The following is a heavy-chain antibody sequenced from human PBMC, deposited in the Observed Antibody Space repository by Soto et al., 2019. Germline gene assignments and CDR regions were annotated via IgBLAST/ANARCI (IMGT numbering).Heavy chain of an antibody. Sequence: GGSLRLSCAASGFTFRTYGMNWVRRAPGGGLEWVSYISSSGSTIYYADSVKGRFTISRDNAKNSLYLQMNSLRAEDTAVYYCARDYAVAGTGDYFDYWGQGTLVTVSS. CDR1: GFTFRTYG. V-gene: IGHV3-48*04. CDR3: ARDYAVAGTGDYFDY. J-gene: IGHJ4*02. CDR2: ISSSGSTI. D-gene: IGHD6-19*01.